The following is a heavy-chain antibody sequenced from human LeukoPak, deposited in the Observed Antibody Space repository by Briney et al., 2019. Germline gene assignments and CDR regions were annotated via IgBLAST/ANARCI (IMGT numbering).Heavy chain of an antibody. D-gene: IGHD1-26*01. CDR3: ATGQYSGSTYYFDD. J-gene: IGHJ4*02. CDR2: IKKDGSEK. Sequence: PGGSLRLSCAASGFTFSRYWMGWVRQAPGKGLEWVANIKKDGSEKYYVDSVKGRFTTSRDNAQNSLYLQMNSLRAEDTAVYYCATGQYSGSTYYFDDWGQGTLVTVSS. V-gene: IGHV3-7*01. CDR1: GFTFSRYW.